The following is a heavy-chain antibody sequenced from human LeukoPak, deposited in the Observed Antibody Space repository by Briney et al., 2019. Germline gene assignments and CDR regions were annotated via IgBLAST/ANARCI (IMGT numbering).Heavy chain of an antibody. CDR2: IKQDGSEK. V-gene: IGHV3-7*01. CDR3: ARLYSSSVNF. CDR1: GFTFSNYA. D-gene: IGHD6-13*01. J-gene: IGHJ4*02. Sequence: PGGSLRLSCAASGFTFSNYAMSWVRQAPGKGLEWVASIKQDGSEKHYVDSVKGRFTISRDNAKNSLYLQMNSPRADDTAVYYCARLYSSSVNFWGQGTMVTVSS.